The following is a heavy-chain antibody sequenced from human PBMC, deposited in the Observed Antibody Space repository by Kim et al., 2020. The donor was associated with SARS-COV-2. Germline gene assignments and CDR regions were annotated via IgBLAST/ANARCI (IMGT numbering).Heavy chain of an antibody. CDR1: GGSFSGYY. D-gene: IGHD1-26*01. J-gene: IGHJ4*02. V-gene: IGHV4-34*01. CDR3: ARVGVGATPGSFDY. CDR2: INHSGST. Sequence: SETLSLTCAVYGGSFSGYYWSWIRQPPGKGLEWIGEINHSGSTNYNPSLKSRVTISVDTSKNQFSLKLSSVTAADTAVYYCARVGVGATPGSFDYWGQGTLVTVSS.